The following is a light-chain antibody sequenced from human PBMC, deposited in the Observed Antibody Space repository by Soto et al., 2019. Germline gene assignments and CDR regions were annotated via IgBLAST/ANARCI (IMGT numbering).Light chain of an antibody. Sequence: QSVLTQPPSVSGAPGQRVTISCTGNSSNIGAGHDVHWYQQPPGTAPKLLIFRNNNRASGVPGRFSGARSGTSASLAITGLQTGDAADYYCQSFDSNLSGWVFGGGTQLTVL. CDR2: RNN. CDR3: QSFDSNLSGWV. CDR1: SSNIGAGHD. V-gene: IGLV1-40*01. J-gene: IGLJ3*02.